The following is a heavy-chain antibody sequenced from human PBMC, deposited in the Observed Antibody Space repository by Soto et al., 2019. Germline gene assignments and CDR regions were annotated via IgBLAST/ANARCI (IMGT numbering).Heavy chain of an antibody. J-gene: IGHJ4*02. CDR3: ARAFYCGGDCYPYYLDY. D-gene: IGHD2-21*01. CDR1: GGSISSYY. V-gene: IGHV4-59*01. Sequence: SETLSLTXTVSGGSISSYYWSWIRQPPGKGLEWIGYIYYSGSTNYNPSLKSRVTISVDTSKNQFSLKLSSVTAADTAVYYCARAFYCGGDCYPYYLDYWGQGTLVTVSS. CDR2: IYYSGST.